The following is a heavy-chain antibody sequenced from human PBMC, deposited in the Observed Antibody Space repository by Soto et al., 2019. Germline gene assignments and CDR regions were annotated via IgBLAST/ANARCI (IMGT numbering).Heavy chain of an antibody. CDR1: GGSISSRNW. J-gene: IGHJ4*02. CDR3: SAPRYSGSYFDY. D-gene: IGHD1-26*01. CDR2: IYHSGST. Sequence: QVQLQESGPGLVKPSGTLSLTGAVSGGSISSRNWWSWVRQPTGKGLEWIGEIYHSGSTNYNPSPKSRVTISVDKSKNQFSLKLSSVTAADTAVYYCSAPRYSGSYFDYWGQGTLVTVSS. V-gene: IGHV4-4*02.